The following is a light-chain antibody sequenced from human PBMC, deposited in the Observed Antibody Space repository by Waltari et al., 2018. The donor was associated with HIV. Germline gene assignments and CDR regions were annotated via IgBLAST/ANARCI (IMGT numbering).Light chain of an antibody. CDR2: GAG. Sequence: DIQMTHSPSSLSASVDNRVPITCRASQDITISVAWYQKKPGEAPKLLLYGAGRLESAVPSRFSGSGSGTDFTLTINSLQPEDFATYFCQQYHTSPCTFGQGTRVEIE. CDR3: QQYHTSPCT. V-gene: IGKV1-NL1*01. J-gene: IGKJ1*01. CDR1: QDITIS.